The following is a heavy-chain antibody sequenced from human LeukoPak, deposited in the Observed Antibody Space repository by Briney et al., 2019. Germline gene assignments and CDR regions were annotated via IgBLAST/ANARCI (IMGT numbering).Heavy chain of an antibody. J-gene: IGHJ6*02. V-gene: IGHV3-48*01. CDR1: GLTFRDYA. CDR3: ARDIAAAGTDYYGMDV. D-gene: IGHD6-13*01. CDR2: ISSSSSTI. Sequence: GGSLRLSCAVSGLTFRDYAMSWVRQAPGKGLEWVSYISSSSSTIYYADSVKGRFTISRDNAKNSLYLQMNSLRAEDTAVYYCARDIAAAGTDYYGMDVWGQGTTVTVSS.